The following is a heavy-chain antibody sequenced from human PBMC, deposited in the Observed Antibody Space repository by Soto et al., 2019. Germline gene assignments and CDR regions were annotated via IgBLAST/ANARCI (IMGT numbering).Heavy chain of an antibody. CDR2: TWSDESRK. V-gene: IGHV3-33*01. J-gene: IGHJ4*02. CDR3: ARDQTGITTTGGGRIDH. Sequence: QVQLVESGGGVVQPGRSLRLSCTASGFSFSSYGMHWVRQAPGKGLEWVAITWSDESRKYYADSVKCRFTISRDNSKNTLYLQMSGLTPEDTAVYYCARDQTGITTTGGGRIDHWGQGTLVTVSS. CDR1: GFSFSSYG. D-gene: IGHD1-20*01.